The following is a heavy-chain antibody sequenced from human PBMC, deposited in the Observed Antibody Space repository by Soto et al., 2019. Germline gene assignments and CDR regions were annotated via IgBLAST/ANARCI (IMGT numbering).Heavy chain of an antibody. D-gene: IGHD1-26*01. CDR3: ARGKGELRGGYYYYGMDV. CDR2: INPSGGST. Sequence: ASVKVCCKASVYTFTSYYMHWVRQDPGQGLEWMGIINPSGGSTSYAQKFQGRVTMTRDTSTSTVYMELSSLRSEDTAVYYCARGKGELRGGYYYYGMDVWGQGTTVTVSS. J-gene: IGHJ6*02. CDR1: VYTFTSYY. V-gene: IGHV1-46*01.